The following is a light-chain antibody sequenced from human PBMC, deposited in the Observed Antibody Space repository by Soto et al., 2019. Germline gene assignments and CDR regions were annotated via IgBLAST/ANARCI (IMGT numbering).Light chain of an antibody. J-gene: IGLJ2*01. CDR3: SSYTTSGTWV. CDR1: SSEVGAYNY. V-gene: IGLV2-14*01. Sequence: QSALTQPASVSGSPGQSITISCTGTSSEVGAYNYVSWYLHHPGKAPKLMIYEVSNRPSGVSDRFSGSKSGNTASLTISGLQAEDEADYYCSSYTTSGTWVFGGGTKLTVL. CDR2: EVS.